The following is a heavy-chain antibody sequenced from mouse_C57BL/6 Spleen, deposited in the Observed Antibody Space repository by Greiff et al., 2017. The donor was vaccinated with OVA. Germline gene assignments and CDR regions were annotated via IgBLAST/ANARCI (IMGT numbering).Heavy chain of an antibody. CDR2: ISDGGSYT. D-gene: IGHD1-1*01. J-gene: IGHJ3*01. CDR3: ARDNYYGSSRAWFAY. V-gene: IGHV5-4*01. Sequence: DVKLVESGGGLVKPGGSLKLSCAASGFTFSSYDMSWVRQTPEKRLEWVATISDGGSYTYYPDNVKGRFTISIDNAKNNLYLQMSHLKSEDTAMYYCARDNYYGSSRAWFAYWGQGTLVTVSA. CDR1: GFTFSSYD.